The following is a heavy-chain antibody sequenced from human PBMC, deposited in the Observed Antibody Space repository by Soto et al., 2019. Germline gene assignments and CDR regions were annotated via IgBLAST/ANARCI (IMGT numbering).Heavy chain of an antibody. J-gene: IGHJ6*02. CDR2: IIPIFGTA. Sequence: QVQLVQSGAEVKKPGSSVKVSCTASGGTFSSYAISWVRQAPGQGLEWMGGIIPIFGTANYAQKFQGRVTITADESTSTAYMELSSLRSEDTAVYYCARDLSTWDTHYYGMDVWGQGTTVTVSS. V-gene: IGHV1-69*01. CDR3: ARDLSTWDTHYYGMDV. CDR1: GGTFSSYA. D-gene: IGHD1-26*01.